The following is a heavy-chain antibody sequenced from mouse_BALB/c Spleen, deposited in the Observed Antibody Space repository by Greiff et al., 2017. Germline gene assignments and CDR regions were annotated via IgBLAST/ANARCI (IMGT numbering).Heavy chain of an antibody. J-gene: IGHJ4*01. D-gene: IGHD4-1*01. Sequence: EVQLVESGGGLVKPGGSLKLSCAASGFTFSDYYMYWVRQTPEKRLEWVATISDGGSYTYYPDSVKGRFTISRDNAKNNLYLQMSSLKSEDTAMYYCARALGGDYYAMDYWGQGTSVTVSS. V-gene: IGHV5-4*02. CDR1: GFTFSDYY. CDR3: ARALGGDYYAMDY. CDR2: ISDGGSYT.